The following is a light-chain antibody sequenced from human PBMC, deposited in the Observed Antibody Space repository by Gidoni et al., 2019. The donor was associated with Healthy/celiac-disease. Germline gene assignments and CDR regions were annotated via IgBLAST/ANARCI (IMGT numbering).Light chain of an antibody. Sequence: SYVLPQPPSVSVAPGQTARITWGGNNIGSKSVHWYQQKPGQAPVLVVYDDSDRPSGIPERFSGSNSGNTATLTISRVEAGDEADYYCQVWDSSSDHGVFGTGTKVTVL. V-gene: IGLV3-21*02. CDR2: DDS. CDR3: QVWDSSSDHGV. CDR1: NIGSKS. J-gene: IGLJ1*01.